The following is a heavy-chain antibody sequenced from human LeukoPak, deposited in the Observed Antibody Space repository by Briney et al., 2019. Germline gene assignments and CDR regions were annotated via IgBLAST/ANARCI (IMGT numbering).Heavy chain of an antibody. D-gene: IGHD6-13*01. Sequence: GGTLRLSCAASGFPFSSHGMSWVRQAPGKGLEWVSGIIGGAGSTYYADSVKGRFTISGDNSKNTLYLQMNSLRAEDTAVYYCAKGVAAAGTDYWGQGTLVTVSS. V-gene: IGHV3-23*01. CDR2: IIGGAGST. CDR1: GFPFSSHG. CDR3: AKGVAAAGTDY. J-gene: IGHJ4*02.